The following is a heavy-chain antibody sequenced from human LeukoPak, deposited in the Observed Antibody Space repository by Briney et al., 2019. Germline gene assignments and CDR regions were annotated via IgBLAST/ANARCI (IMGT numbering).Heavy chain of an antibody. D-gene: IGHD2-15*01. J-gene: IGHJ4*02. Sequence: PGGSLRLSCAASGFTFSSYAMSWVRQAPGKGLEWVSAISGSGGSTYYADSVKGRFTISRDNAKNSLYLQMNSLRVEDTAVYYCAKMDIVVVVAATTIFDYWGQGTLVTVSS. CDR2: ISGSGGST. V-gene: IGHV3-23*01. CDR1: GFTFSSYA. CDR3: AKMDIVVVVAATTIFDY.